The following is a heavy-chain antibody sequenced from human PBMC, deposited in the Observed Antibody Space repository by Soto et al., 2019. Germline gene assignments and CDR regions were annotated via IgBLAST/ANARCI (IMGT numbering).Heavy chain of an antibody. CDR3: ARWLTQETFDV. CDR1: GGPISSGGYY. CDR2: IYYSGST. D-gene: IGHD3-9*01. V-gene: IGHV4-61*08. Sequence: SETLSLTCTVSGGPISSGGYYWSWIRQPPGKGLEWIGYIYYSGSTNYNPSLKSRASISGEASKNQFSLTLTSVTAADTAVYYCARWLTQETFDVWGQGTMVTVSS. J-gene: IGHJ3*01.